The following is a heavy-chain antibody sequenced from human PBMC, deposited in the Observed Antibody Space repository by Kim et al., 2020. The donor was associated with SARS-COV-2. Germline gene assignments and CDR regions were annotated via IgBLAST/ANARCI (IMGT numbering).Heavy chain of an antibody. J-gene: IGHJ6*02. V-gene: IGHV3-30*18. D-gene: IGHD3-10*01. CDR1: GFTFSSYG. Sequence: GGSLRLSCAASGFTFSSYGMHWVRQAPGKGLEWVAVISYDGSNKYYADSVKGRFTISRDNSKNTLYLQMNSLRAEDMAVYYCAKGGELLYGMDVWGQGTTVTVSS. CDR3: AKGGELLYGMDV. CDR2: ISYDGSNK.